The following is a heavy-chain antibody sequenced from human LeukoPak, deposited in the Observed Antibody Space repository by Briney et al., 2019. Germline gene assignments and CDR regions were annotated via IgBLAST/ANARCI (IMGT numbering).Heavy chain of an antibody. V-gene: IGHV2-5*01. D-gene: IGHD4-17*01. CDR2: IYWNDDK. J-gene: IGHJ4*02. CDR3: AHPQVHGDYFDY. Sequence: SGPTLVDPTQTLTLTCTFSGFSLSTSGVGVGWMRQPPGKALEWLALIYWNDDKRYSPSLKSRLTITKDTSKNQVVLTMTNMDPVDTATYYSAHPQVHGDYFDYWGQGTLVTVSS. CDR1: GFSLSTSGVG.